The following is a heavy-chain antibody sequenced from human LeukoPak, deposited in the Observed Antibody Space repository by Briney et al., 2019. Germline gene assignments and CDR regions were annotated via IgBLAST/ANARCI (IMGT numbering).Heavy chain of an antibody. V-gene: IGHV1-46*01. J-gene: IGHJ3*02. Sequence: ASVKVSCKASGYTFTSYYMHWVRQAPGQGLEWMGIINPSGGSTSYAQKFQGRVTMTRDMSTSTVYMELSSLRSEDTAVYYCARGDLIQLWPYDAFDIWGQGTMVTVSS. D-gene: IGHD5-18*01. CDR3: ARGDLIQLWPYDAFDI. CDR2: INPSGGST. CDR1: GYTFTSYY.